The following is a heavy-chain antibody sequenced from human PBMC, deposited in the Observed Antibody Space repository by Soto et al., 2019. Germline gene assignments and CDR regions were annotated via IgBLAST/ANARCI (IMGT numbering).Heavy chain of an antibody. CDR3: ARDTYDILTGTDY. CDR1: GFTFSSYA. D-gene: IGHD3-9*01. V-gene: IGHV3-30-3*01. J-gene: IGHJ4*02. CDR2: ISYDGSNK. Sequence: QVQLVESGGGVVQPGRSLRLSCAASGFTFSSYAMHWVRQAPGKGLEWVAVISYDGSNKYYADSVKGRFTISRDNSKKTLYLQMDSLRAEDTAVYYCARDTYDILTGTDYWGQGTLVTVSS.